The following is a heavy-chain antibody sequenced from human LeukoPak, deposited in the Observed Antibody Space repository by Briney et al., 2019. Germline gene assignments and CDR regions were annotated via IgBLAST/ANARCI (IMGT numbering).Heavy chain of an antibody. CDR2: INPNSGGT. Sequence: ASVKVSCKASGYTFTGYYMHWVRQAPGRGLEWMGWINPNSGGTNYAQKFQGWVTMTRDTSISTAYMELSRLRSDDTAVYYCARGTLHYYDSSGFDYWGQGTLVTVSS. D-gene: IGHD3-22*01. CDR1: GYTFTGYY. V-gene: IGHV1-2*04. J-gene: IGHJ4*02. CDR3: ARGTLHYYDSSGFDY.